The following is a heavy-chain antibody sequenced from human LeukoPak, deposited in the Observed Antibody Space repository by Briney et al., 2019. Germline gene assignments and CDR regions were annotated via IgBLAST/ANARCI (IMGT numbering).Heavy chain of an antibody. D-gene: IGHD2-8*02. CDR3: ASGTGLAYSYYYMDV. J-gene: IGHJ6*03. V-gene: IGHV3-21*01. CDR1: GFTLYTYG. Sequence: PGGSLRLSCAASGFTLYTYGMTWVRQAPGKGLEWVSSISSSGTGGKTYYADSVKGRFTISRDNAKNSLYLQMNSLRAEDTAVYYCASGTGLAYSYYYMDVWGKGTTVTISS. CDR2: ISSSGTGGKT.